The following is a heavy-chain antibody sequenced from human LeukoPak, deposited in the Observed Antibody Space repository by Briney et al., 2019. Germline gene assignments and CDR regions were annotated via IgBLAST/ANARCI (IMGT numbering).Heavy chain of an antibody. CDR1: GGSINSRPYY. Sequence: SETLSLTCSVSGGSINSRPYYWGWIRQPPGKGLEWIGNIYYSGSTYYNPSLKSRVTISVDTSKNQFSLKLSSVTAADTAVYYCARRGYCSGGSCYGVFRHQVFVRWGQGTLVTVSS. D-gene: IGHD2-15*01. J-gene: IGHJ4*02. V-gene: IGHV4-39*01. CDR2: IYYSGST. CDR3: ARRGYCSGGSCYGVFRHQVFVR.